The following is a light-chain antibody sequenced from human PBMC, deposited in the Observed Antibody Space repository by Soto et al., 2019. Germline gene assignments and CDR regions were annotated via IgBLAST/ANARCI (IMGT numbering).Light chain of an antibody. CDR3: AAWDVSLKGFV. Sequence: QSVLTQPPSASGTPGQRVTFSCSGSSSNIGINTVNWYQQLPGTAPRLLISDNHRRPSGVPDRFSGSKSGTSASLAISGLQSEDEATYFCAAWDVSLKGFVFGTGTKVTVL. J-gene: IGLJ1*01. V-gene: IGLV1-44*01. CDR1: SSNIGINT. CDR2: DNH.